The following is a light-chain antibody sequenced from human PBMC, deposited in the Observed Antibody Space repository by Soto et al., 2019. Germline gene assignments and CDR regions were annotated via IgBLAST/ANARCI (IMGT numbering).Light chain of an antibody. CDR1: QSVSSS. CDR3: QQYNKWPRT. V-gene: IGKV3-15*01. Sequence: ENVLTQSPGTLSLSPGERATLSCRASQSVSSSLAWYQQKPGQAPRLLIYGASTRATGIPAKFSGSGSGTEFTLTISSLQSEDFAVYYCQQYNKWPRTFGQGTKVAIK. CDR2: GAS. J-gene: IGKJ1*01.